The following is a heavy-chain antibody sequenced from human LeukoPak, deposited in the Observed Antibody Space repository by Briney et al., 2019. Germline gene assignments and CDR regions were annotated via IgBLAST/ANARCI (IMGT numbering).Heavy chain of an antibody. D-gene: IGHD3-22*01. Sequence: GASVKVSCKASGYTFTSYYMHWVRQAPGQGLEWMGIINPSGGSTSYAQKFQGRVTMTRDMSTSTVYMELSSLRSEDTAVYYCARDQEDYYDSSGYYPYLQHWGQGTLVTVSS. CDR1: GYTFTSYY. V-gene: IGHV1-46*01. CDR2: INPSGGST. J-gene: IGHJ1*01. CDR3: ARDQEDYYDSSGYYPYLQH.